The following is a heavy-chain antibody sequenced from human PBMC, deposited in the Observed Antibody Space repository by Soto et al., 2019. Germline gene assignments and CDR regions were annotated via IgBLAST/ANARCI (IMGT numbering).Heavy chain of an antibody. D-gene: IGHD4-4*01. Sequence: GGSLRLSCAASGFTFSSYWMHWVRQAPGKGLVWVSRINSDGSSTSYADSVKGRFTISRDNAKNTLYLQMNSLRAEDTAVYYCARDRGTVTADSHGYNWFDPWGQGTLVTVSS. V-gene: IGHV3-74*01. CDR1: GFTFSSYW. CDR2: INSDGSST. CDR3: ARDRGTVTADSHGYNWFDP. J-gene: IGHJ5*02.